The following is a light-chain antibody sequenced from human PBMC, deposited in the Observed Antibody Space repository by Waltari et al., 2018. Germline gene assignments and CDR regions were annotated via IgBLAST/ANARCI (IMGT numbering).Light chain of an antibody. V-gene: IGKV3-20*01. CDR2: CAS. CDR3: LQYGSPPFT. CDR1: QYVSSSY. Sequence: EIVLTQSPGTLSLSPGERATLSCRPSQYVSSSYLAWYQQKPCQAPRLLIYCASFRAAGIPEWFSSSGSGTDFTLTISRLEPEDFALFYCLQYGSPPFTFGPGTKVEIK. J-gene: IGKJ3*01.